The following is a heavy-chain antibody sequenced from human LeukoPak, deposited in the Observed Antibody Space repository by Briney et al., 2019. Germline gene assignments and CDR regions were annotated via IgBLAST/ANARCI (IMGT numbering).Heavy chain of an antibody. CDR1: GYTFTSYD. CDR3: ARGLRRWFRELTNWSDP. D-gene: IGHD3-10*01. Sequence: GASVKVSCKASGYTFTSYDINWVRQATGQGLEWMGWMNPNSGNTGYAQKFQGRVTMTRNTSISTAYMELSSLRSEDTAVYYCARGLRRWFRELTNWSDPWGQGTLVTVSS. J-gene: IGHJ5*02. CDR2: MNPNSGNT. V-gene: IGHV1-8*01.